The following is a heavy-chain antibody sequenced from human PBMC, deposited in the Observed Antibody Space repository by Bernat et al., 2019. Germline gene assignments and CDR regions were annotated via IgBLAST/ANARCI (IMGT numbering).Heavy chain of an antibody. V-gene: IGHV1-18*01. CDR1: GYTFTSYG. J-gene: IGHJ6*03. CDR3: ARGGYYDFWSGYFSDYYYYMDV. D-gene: IGHD3-3*01. CDR2: ISAYNGNT. Sequence: QVQLVQSGAEVKKPGASVKVSCKASGYTFTSYGISWVRQAPGQGLEWMGWISAYNGNTNYAQKLQGRVTMTTDTSTSTAYMELRSLRSDDPAVYYCARGGYYDFWSGYFSDYYYYMDVWGKGTTVTVSS.